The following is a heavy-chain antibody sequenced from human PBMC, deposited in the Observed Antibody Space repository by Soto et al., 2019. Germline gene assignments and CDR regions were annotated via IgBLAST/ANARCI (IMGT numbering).Heavy chain of an antibody. Sequence: PVGSLELSSASSVVTFSNHAMNCFRQAPGKGLEWVSYISSSGSTRYYADSVKGRFTISRDNAKNTLYLQMNSLRTEDTAVYYCARDLWSSPIWHWGPCTLVSV. CDR1: VVTFSNHA. CDR2: ISSSGSTR. V-gene: IGHV3-48*03. J-gene: IGHJ1*01. D-gene: IGHD3-10*01. CDR3: ARDLWSSPIWH.